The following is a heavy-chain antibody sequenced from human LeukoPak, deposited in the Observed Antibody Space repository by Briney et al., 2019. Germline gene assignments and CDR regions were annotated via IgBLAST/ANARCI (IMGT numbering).Heavy chain of an antibody. CDR2: INTDGTAT. CDR1: GFTVSSNY. CDR3: VRDSNLSFDY. D-gene: IGHD1-14*01. Sequence: PGGSLRLSCAASGFTVSSNYMSWVRQAPGKGLVWVSHINTDGTATTYADSVKGRFTISRDNAKNTLYLQMNSLRAEDTAVYYCVRDSNLSFDYWGQGALVTVSS. J-gene: IGHJ4*02. V-gene: IGHV3-74*01.